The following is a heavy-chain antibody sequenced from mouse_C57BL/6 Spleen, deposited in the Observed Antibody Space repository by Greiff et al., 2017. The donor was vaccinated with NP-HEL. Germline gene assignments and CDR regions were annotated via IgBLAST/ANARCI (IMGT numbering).Heavy chain of an antibody. D-gene: IGHD2-1*01. CDR1: GYAFSSSW. V-gene: IGHV1-82*01. J-gene: IGHJ4*01. CDR3: ARPYGNYGAMDY. CDR2: IYPGDGDT. Sequence: VQLQQSGPELVKPGASVKISCKASGYAFSSSWMHWVKQRPGKGLEWIGRIYPGDGDTNYNGKVKGKVTLTADKSSSTAYMQLSSLTSEDSAVYYCARPYGNYGAMDYWGQGTSVTVSS.